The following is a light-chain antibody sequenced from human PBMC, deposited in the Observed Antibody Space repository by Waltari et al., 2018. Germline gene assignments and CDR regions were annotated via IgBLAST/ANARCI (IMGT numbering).Light chain of an antibody. CDR3: QQSFSMPPT. Sequence: CRARPTIDNYLNWYQQKPGKAPRHLLHTTSSLDGGVASRFSGSGSGSEFAFTFASLQPGDSSTYYCQQSFSMPPTFDGGTKVWI. CDR2: TTS. V-gene: IGKV1-39*01. CDR1: PTIDNY. J-gene: IGKJ4*01.